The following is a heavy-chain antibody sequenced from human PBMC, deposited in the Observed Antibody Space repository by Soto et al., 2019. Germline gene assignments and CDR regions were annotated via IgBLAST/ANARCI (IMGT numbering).Heavy chain of an antibody. Sequence: QVQLVQSGAEVKKPGASVKVSCKASGYTFTGYYMHWVRQAPGQGLEWMGWINPNSGGTYYAQKFQGRVTMTRDTSISTAYMELSRLRSDDTAVYYCASGGLVRATLSLGYWGQGTLVTVSS. CDR3: ASGGLVRATLSLGY. V-gene: IGHV1-2*02. CDR2: INPNSGGT. D-gene: IGHD3-10*01. J-gene: IGHJ4*02. CDR1: GYTFTGYY.